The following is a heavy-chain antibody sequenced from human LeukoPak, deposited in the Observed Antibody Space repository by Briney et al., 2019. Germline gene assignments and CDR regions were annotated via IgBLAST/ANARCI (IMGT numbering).Heavy chain of an antibody. CDR3: ARGVGAVSEHAFDI. D-gene: IGHD1-26*01. CDR2: IYYSGST. J-gene: IGHJ3*02. Sequence: SETLSLTCTVSGVSISSYYWSWIRQPPGKGLEWIGYIYYSGSTNYNPSLKSRVTISVDTSKNQFSLKLSSVTAEDTAVYYCARGVGAVSEHAFDIWGQGTMVTVSS. V-gene: IGHV4-59*01. CDR1: GVSISSYY.